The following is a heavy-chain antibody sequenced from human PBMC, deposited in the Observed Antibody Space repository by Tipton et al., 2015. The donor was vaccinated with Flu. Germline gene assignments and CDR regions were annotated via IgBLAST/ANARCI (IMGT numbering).Heavy chain of an antibody. J-gene: IGHJ5*02. CDR1: GITFSSYT. CDR2: ITSISSYI. D-gene: IGHD1-1*01. CDR3: VRDRKLEPPNWNGFDP. Sequence: SLRLSCAASGITFSSYTMNWVRQAPGKGLEWVSSITSISSYIYYADSVKGRFTISRDTSTNLVYLQMNSLRAEDTAVYYCVRDRKLEPPNWNGFDPWGQGTLVTVSS. V-gene: IGHV3-21*01.